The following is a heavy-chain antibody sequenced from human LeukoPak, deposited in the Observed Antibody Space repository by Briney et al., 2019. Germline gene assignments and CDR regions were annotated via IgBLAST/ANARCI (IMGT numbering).Heavy chain of an antibody. CDR3: ARGSALVALGY. J-gene: IGHJ4*02. Sequence: ASVKVSCKASGYTFSSYDIDWVRQATGQGLEWMGWMNPHSGNTGYAQKFQGRLTITKNSSISTAYMELSSLRSDDTAVYYCARGSALVALGYWGQGTLVTVSS. CDR1: GYTFSSYD. D-gene: IGHD2-15*01. V-gene: IGHV1-8*03. CDR2: MNPHSGNT.